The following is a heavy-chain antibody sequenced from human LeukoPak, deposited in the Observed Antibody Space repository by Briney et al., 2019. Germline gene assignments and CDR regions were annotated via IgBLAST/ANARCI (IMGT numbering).Heavy chain of an antibody. CDR1: GFTFSSYS. CDR2: IRSGSSNI. J-gene: IGHJ5*02. Sequence: PGGSLRLSCAASGFTFSSYSMNWVRQAPGKGLEWVSYIRSGSSNIYYADSVKGRFTISRDNAKNSLYLQMNSLRAEDTAVYYCARDVLGYCSGGSCYTEDPNWFDPWGQGTLVTVSS. CDR3: ARDVLGYCSGGSCYTEDPNWFDP. D-gene: IGHD2-15*01. V-gene: IGHV3-48*04.